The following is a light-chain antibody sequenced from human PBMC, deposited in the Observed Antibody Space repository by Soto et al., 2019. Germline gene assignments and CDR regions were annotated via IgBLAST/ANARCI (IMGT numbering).Light chain of an antibody. CDR3: QQYKSYSS. V-gene: IGKV1-5*01. Sequence: DIQMTQSPSTLSASVGDRVTITCRASQSISSWLAWYQQKPGKAPKLLIYDASSLERGVPSRLSGSGSGTEFPLTISSLQPDEFATYYCQQYKSYSSFGQGTKVEI. CDR2: DAS. J-gene: IGKJ1*01. CDR1: QSISSW.